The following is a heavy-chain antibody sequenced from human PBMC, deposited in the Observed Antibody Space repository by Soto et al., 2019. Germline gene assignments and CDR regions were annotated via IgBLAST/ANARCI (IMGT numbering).Heavy chain of an antibody. CDR2: ISSSSSYT. CDR1: GFTFSDYY. CDR3: ARTEGYDILPGSSFDY. Sequence: QVQLVESGGGLVKPGGSLRLSCAASGFTFSDYYMSWIRQAPGKGLERVSYISSSSSYTNYADSVKSRFTISRDNAKNSLYLLMHSLRAEDTAVYYCARTEGYDILPGSSFDYWGQGTLVTVSS. J-gene: IGHJ4*02. D-gene: IGHD3-9*01. V-gene: IGHV3-11*06.